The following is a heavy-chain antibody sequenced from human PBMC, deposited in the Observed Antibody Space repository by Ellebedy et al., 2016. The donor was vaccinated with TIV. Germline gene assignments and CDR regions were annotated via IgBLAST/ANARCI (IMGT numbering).Heavy chain of an antibody. CDR3: ARDDLEDFWSGYPDY. CDR2: VNPSGGST. J-gene: IGHJ4*02. CDR1: GYTFTRYY. Sequence: AASVKVSCKASGYTFTRYYMHWARQAPGQGLEWMGIVNPSGGSTSYAQKLQGRVTMTRDTSTSTVYMELSSLRSEDTAVYYCARDDLEDFWSGYPDYWGQGTLVTVSS. V-gene: IGHV1-46*04. D-gene: IGHD3-3*01.